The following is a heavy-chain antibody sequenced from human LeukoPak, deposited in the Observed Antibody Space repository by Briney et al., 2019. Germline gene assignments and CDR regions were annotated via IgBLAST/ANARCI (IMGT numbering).Heavy chain of an antibody. J-gene: IGHJ4*02. CDR2: ISTYNGNT. Sequence: ASVKVSCKASGYTFTNYGIIWVRQAPGQGLEWMGWISTYNGNTNYAQEIQGRVTMTRDTSISTAYMELSRLRSDDTAVYYCARAFWVTVTTYYFDYWGQGTLVTVSS. V-gene: IGHV1-18*01. D-gene: IGHD4-17*01. CDR3: ARAFWVTVTTYYFDY. CDR1: GYTFTNYG.